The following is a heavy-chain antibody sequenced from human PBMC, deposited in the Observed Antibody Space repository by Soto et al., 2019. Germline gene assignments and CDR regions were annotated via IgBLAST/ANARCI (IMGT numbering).Heavy chain of an antibody. CDR3: AREREHVAAAGPTPPSWFDP. CDR2: IYYSGST. V-gene: IGHV4-61*01. CDR1: GGSVSSGSYY. D-gene: IGHD6-13*01. Sequence: PSETLSLTCTVSGGSVSSGSYYWSWIRQPPGKGLEWIGYIYYSGSTNYNPSLKSRVTISVDTSKNQFSLKLSSVTAADTAVYYCAREREHVAAAGPTPPSWFDPWGQGTLVTVSS. J-gene: IGHJ5*02.